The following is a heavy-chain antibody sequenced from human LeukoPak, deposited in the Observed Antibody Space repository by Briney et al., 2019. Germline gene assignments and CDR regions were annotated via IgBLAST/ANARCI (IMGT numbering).Heavy chain of an antibody. D-gene: IGHD3-10*01. V-gene: IGHV1-8*01. J-gene: IGHJ5*02. Sequence: ASVKVSCKASGYTFTSYDINWVRQATGQGLEWMGWMDPNSGNTGYAQKFQGRVTMTRNTSISTAYMELSSLRSEDTAVYYCARGPLWFGEAPEKWFDPWGQGTLVTVSS. CDR2: MDPNSGNT. CDR1: GYTFTSYD. CDR3: ARGPLWFGEAPEKWFDP.